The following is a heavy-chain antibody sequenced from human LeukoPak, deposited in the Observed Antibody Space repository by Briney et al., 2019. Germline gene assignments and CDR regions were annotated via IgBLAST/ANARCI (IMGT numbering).Heavy chain of an antibody. D-gene: IGHD2-21*02. CDR1: GYTFTSCY. Sequence: GPSVKVSCKASGYTFTSCYMHWVRQAPGQGLEWMGIINPSGGSTSYAQKFQGRVTMTRDTSTSTVYMELSSLRSEDTAVYYCARQPTYCGGDCYSSWFDPWGQGTLVTVSS. CDR2: INPSGGST. CDR3: ARQPTYCGGDCYSSWFDP. J-gene: IGHJ5*02. V-gene: IGHV1-46*01.